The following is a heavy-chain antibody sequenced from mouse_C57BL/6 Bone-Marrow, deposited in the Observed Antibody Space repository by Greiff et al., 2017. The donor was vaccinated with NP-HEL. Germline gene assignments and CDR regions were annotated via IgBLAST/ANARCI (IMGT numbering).Heavy chain of an antibody. D-gene: IGHD1-1*01. CDR2: IDPEDGGT. J-gene: IGHJ3*01. CDR1: GFNITDYY. CDR3: TTSFLTTVGAC. Sequence: DVQLQQSGAELVRPGASVKLSCTASGFNITDYYMHWVKQRPEQGLEWIGRIDPEDGGTEYAPKFQGKATLTADTSSNTAYLQLSSLTSEDTAVYYCTTSFLTTVGACWGKGTLVTVS. V-gene: IGHV14-1*01.